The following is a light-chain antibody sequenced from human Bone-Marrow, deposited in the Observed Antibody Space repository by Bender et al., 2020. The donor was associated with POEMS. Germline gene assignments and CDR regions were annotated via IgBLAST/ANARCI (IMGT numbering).Light chain of an antibody. CDR3: YSAADKDCV. CDR1: VLAKKY. J-gene: IGLJ3*02. V-gene: IGLV3-27*01. Sequence: SYELTQPSSVSVSPGQTARITCSGDVLAKKYARWFQQKPGQAPVLVIYKDSERPSGIPERFFGSSSGTTVTLTISGAQVEDGADYYCYSAADKDCVFGGGAKLTVL. CDR2: KDS.